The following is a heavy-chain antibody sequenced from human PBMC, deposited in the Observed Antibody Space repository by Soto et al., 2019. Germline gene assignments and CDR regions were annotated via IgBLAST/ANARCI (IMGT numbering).Heavy chain of an antibody. CDR1: GYTFTSYD. V-gene: IGHV1-8*01. D-gene: IGHD3-3*01. CDR2: MNPDSGHT. CDR3: AKEDDFWSGYGYFDY. J-gene: IGHJ4*02. Sequence: ASVKVSCKASGYTFTSYDINWVRQATGQGPEWMGWMNPDSGHTGYARKFRDRISMTRNTSITTAYMELTSLRSDDTAVYYCAKEDDFWSGYGYFDYWGQGTLVTVSS.